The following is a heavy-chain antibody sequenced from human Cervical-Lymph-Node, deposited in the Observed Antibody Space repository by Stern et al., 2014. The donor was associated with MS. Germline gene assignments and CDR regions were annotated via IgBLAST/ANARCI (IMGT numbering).Heavy chain of an antibody. CDR3: ASSYTGWDNPYHFYGMDV. CDR1: GGTFNRFA. Sequence: VQLVESGAEVKPPGSSVNVSCKASGGTFNRFAFSWVRQAPGQGLEWMGGIIPMSGKASYAQKCRDRVKLNADESTSTAYMELSSLRSEDAAVYYCASSYTGWDNPYHFYGMDVWGQGTAVTVSS. V-gene: IGHV1-69*01. CDR2: IIPMSGKA. D-gene: IGHD6-19*01. J-gene: IGHJ6*02.